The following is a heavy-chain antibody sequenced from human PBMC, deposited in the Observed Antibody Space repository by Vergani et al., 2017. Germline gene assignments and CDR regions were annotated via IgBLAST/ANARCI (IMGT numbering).Heavy chain of an antibody. Sequence: QVQLVESGGGVVQPGRSLRLSCAASGFTFSSYGMHWVRQAPGKGLEWVAVIWYDGSNKYYADSVKGRFTISRDNSKNTLYLQMNSLRAEDTAVYYCARSTPLGWFDPWGQGTLVTVSP. CDR2: IWYDGSNK. D-gene: IGHD2-15*01. CDR3: ARSTPLGWFDP. J-gene: IGHJ5*02. CDR1: GFTFSSYG. V-gene: IGHV3-33*01.